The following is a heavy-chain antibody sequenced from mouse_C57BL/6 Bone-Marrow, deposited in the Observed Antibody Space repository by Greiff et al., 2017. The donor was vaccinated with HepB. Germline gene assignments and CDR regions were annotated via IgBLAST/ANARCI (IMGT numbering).Heavy chain of an antibody. Sequence: VQLQQSGAELVRPGASVKLSCTASGFNIKDDYMHWVKQRPEQGLEWIGWIDPENGDTEYASKFQGKATITADTSSNKAYLQLSSLTSEDTAVYYCTTIGSTMVTTDCLWFAYWGQGTLVTVSA. CDR1: GFNIKDDY. V-gene: IGHV14-4*01. J-gene: IGHJ3*01. CDR2: IDPENGDT. D-gene: IGHD2-2*01. CDR3: TTIGSTMVTTDCLWFAY.